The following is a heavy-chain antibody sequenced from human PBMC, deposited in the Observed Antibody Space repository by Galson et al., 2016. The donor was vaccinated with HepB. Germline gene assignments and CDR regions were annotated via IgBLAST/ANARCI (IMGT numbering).Heavy chain of an antibody. CDR1: GFTFSTYA. CDR2: ISGSGDNT. CDR3: AKAASRGVVIYFDY. J-gene: IGHJ4*01. V-gene: IGHV3-23*01. D-gene: IGHD3-10*01. Sequence: SLRLSCAASGFTFSTYAMSWVRQAPGKGLEWVSSISGSGDNTYYADSGKGRFTISRDISKNTVYLQMNSLRAEDTAAYFCAKAASRGVVIYFDYWGHGSLVTVSP.